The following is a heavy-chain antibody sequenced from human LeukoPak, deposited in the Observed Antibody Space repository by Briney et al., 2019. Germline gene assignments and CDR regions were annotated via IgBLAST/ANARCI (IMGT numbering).Heavy chain of an antibody. CDR1: GGSIGSSSYY. D-gene: IGHD2-2*01. J-gene: IGHJ3*02. Sequence: SETLSLTCTVSGGSIGSSSYYWGWIRQPPGKGLEWIGSIYYSGSTYYNPSLKSRVTISVDTSKNQFSLKLSSVTAADTAVYYCASWGWGDIVVVPAATDAFDIWGQGTMVTVSS. CDR2: IYYSGST. V-gene: IGHV4-39*01. CDR3: ASWGWGDIVVVPAATDAFDI.